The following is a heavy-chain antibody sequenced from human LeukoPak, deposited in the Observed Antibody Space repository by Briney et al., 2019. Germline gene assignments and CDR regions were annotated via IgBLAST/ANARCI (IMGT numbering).Heavy chain of an antibody. V-gene: IGHV3-30-3*01. Sequence: GGSLRLSCAASGFTFSSYAMHWVRQAPGKGLEWVAVISYDGSNKYYADSVKGRFTISRDNSKSTLYLQMNSLRAEDTAVYYCARDKGEFYALDDYWGQGTLVTVSS. J-gene: IGHJ4*02. CDR1: GFTFSSYA. CDR3: ARDKGEFYALDDY. CDR2: ISYDGSNK. D-gene: IGHD2/OR15-2a*01.